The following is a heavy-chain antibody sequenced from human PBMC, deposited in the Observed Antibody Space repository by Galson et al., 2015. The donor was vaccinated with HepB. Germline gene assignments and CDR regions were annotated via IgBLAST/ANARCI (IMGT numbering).Heavy chain of an antibody. Sequence: SLRLSCAASGFTFSSYSMNWVRQAPGKGLEWVSSITSSSSNIYYADSVKGRFTISRDNAKNTLYLQMNSLRAEDTAVYYCARAGRGGGYCSSSSCLNYYYYYGRGVGGQETTVTVSS. CDR2: ITSSSSNI. D-gene: IGHD2-2*01. CDR1: GFTFSSYS. V-gene: IGHV3-21*01. J-gene: IGHJ6*02. CDR3: ARAGRGGGYCSSSSCLNYYYYYGRGV.